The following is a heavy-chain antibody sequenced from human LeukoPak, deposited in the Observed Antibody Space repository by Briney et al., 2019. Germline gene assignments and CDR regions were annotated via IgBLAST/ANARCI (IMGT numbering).Heavy chain of an antibody. CDR1: GFTSSSYS. Sequence: GGSLRLSCAASGFTSSSYSMNWVRQAPGKGLEWVSSISSSSSYIYYADSVKGRFTISRDNAKNSLYLQMNSLRAEDTAVYYCARVDDSSEAFDIWGQGTMVTVSS. V-gene: IGHV3-21*01. J-gene: IGHJ3*02. D-gene: IGHD3-22*01. CDR2: ISSSSSYI. CDR3: ARVDDSSEAFDI.